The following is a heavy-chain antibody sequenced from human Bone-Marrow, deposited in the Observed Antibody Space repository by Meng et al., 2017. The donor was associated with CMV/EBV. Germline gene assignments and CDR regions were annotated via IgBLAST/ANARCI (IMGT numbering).Heavy chain of an antibody. J-gene: IGHJ5*02. CDR2: IYYSGTT. Sequence: SITSDGYSWSWIRQHPGKGLEWIGYIYYSGTTYNNPSLKSRVAISLDTSKNQFSLNLNSVTAADTAVYYCARVIDCSGGTCYSDWFDPWGQGTLVTVSS. CDR1: SITSDGYS. D-gene: IGHD2-15*01. V-gene: IGHV4-31*02. CDR3: ARVIDCSGGTCYSDWFDP.